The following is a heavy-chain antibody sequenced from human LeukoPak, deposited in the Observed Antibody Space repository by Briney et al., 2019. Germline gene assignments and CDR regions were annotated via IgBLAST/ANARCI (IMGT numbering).Heavy chain of an antibody. Sequence: GGSLRLSCAASGFTFNDYYMSWIRQAPGKGLEWVSYISSSGSTIYYADSVKGRFTISRDNAKNSLYLQMNSLRAEDTAVYYCARDYYDFWSGYQTAGYYMDVWGKGTTVTVSS. CDR1: GFTFNDYY. CDR2: ISSSGSTI. J-gene: IGHJ6*03. D-gene: IGHD3-3*01. V-gene: IGHV3-11*01. CDR3: ARDYYDFWSGYQTAGYYMDV.